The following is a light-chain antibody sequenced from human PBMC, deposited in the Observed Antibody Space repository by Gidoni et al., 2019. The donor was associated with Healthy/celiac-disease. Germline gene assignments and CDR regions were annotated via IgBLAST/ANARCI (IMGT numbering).Light chain of an antibody. Sequence: DIQMTQSPASLSASVGDRVTITCRASQSISSYLNWYQQKPGKAPKLLIYAASSLQRGVPSRFSGSGSGTDFTLTISSLQPEDFATCYCQPSYSTPLTFGQGTKLEIK. CDR3: QPSYSTPLT. CDR2: AAS. CDR1: QSISSY. J-gene: IGKJ2*01. V-gene: IGKV1-39*01.